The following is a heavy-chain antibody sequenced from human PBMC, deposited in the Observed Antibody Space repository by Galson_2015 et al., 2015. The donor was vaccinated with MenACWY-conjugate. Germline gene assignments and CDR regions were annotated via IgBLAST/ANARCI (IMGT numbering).Heavy chain of an antibody. CDR3: TRVKWHQLTADS. D-gene: IGHD6-13*01. V-gene: IGHV3-74*01. CDR2: INPDGSGT. J-gene: IGHJ4*02. Sequence: SLRLSCAASGFTLSSYWMHWVRQVPGKGLVWVSRINPDGSGTTYADSVKGRFTISRDNAKNTLYLQMNSLRAEDTAVYYCTRVKWHQLTADSWGQDTLVTVSS. CDR1: GFTLSSYW.